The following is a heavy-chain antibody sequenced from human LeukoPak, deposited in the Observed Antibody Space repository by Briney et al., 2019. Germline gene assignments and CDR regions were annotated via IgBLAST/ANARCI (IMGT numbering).Heavy chain of an antibody. CDR3: AKEASGSYHSRFDY. V-gene: IGHV3-7*03. J-gene: IGHJ4*02. CDR2: IKQDGSEK. Sequence: PGGSLRLSCAASGFTFSSYWMSWVRQAPGKGLEWVANIKQDGSEKYYVDSVKGRFTISRDNSKNTLYLQMNSLRAEDTAVYYCAKEASGSYHSRFDYWGQGTLVTVSS. D-gene: IGHD1-26*01. CDR1: GFTFSSYW.